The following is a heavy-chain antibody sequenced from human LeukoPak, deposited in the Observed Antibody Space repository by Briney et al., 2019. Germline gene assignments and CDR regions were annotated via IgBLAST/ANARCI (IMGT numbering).Heavy chain of an antibody. V-gene: IGHV4-61*08. Sequence: SQTLSLTCTVSGASTSSRGYYWSWIRQPPGKGLEWIGYIYYSGSTNYNPSLKSRVTISVDTSKNQFSLKLSSVTAADTVMYYCARDKLVGYYYGMDVWGQGTTVTVSS. CDR3: ARDKLVGYYYGMDV. D-gene: IGHD2-2*01. CDR1: GASTSSRGYY. CDR2: IYYSGST. J-gene: IGHJ6*02.